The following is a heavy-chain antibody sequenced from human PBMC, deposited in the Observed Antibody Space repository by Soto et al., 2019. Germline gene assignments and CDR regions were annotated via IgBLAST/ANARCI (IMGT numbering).Heavy chain of an antibody. Sequence: GSLRLSCAASGFTFSSYEMNWVRQAPEKGLEWVSYISSSGSTIYYADSVKGRFTISRDNAKNSLYLQMNSLRAEDTAVYYCARERAPGIAAAGTLVGWFDPWGQGTLVTVSS. CDR1: GFTFSSYE. CDR3: ARERAPGIAAAGTLVGWFDP. V-gene: IGHV3-48*03. D-gene: IGHD6-13*01. J-gene: IGHJ5*02. CDR2: ISSSGSTI.